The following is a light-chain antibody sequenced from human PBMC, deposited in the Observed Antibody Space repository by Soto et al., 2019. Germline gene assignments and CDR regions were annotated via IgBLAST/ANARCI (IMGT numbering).Light chain of an antibody. Sequence: DIVMTQSPLSLPVTPGEPASISCRSSQSLLHSNGYNYLDWYLQKPGQSPQLLIYLGSNRASGVPDRVNGRGSGKDFTLKISRVEAEDVGVYYCMQALQTPFTFGPGTKVDIK. CDR1: QSLLHSNGYNY. CDR3: MQALQTPFT. V-gene: IGKV2-28*01. J-gene: IGKJ3*01. CDR2: LGS.